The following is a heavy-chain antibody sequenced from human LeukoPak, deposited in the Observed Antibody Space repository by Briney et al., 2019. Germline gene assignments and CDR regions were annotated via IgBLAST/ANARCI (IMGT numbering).Heavy chain of an antibody. V-gene: IGHV5-51*01. CDR2: IYPGDSDT. Sequence: GESLKISCRASGYSFTNYWIGWVRQMPGKGLEWMGIIYPGDSDTKYSPSFQGQVTISVDKSIITAYLHWSSLKASDTAMYFCARASTGGWFDPWGQGTLVTVSS. J-gene: IGHJ5*02. CDR3: ARASTGGWFDP. D-gene: IGHD4-17*01. CDR1: GYSFTNYW.